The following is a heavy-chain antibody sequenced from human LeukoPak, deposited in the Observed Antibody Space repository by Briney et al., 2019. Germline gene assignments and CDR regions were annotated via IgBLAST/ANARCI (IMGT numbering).Heavy chain of an antibody. CDR1: GDSVSTNSAA. V-gene: IGHV6-1*01. CDR3: ARELWGFDY. Sequence: SQTLSLTCAISGDSVSTNSAAWNWIRQSPSRGLEWLGRTYYRSKWYNEYAVSVRSRITIDADTSKNQYSVHLNSVTPEDTAVYYCARELWGFDYWGQGTLVTVSS. CDR2: TYYRSKWYN. J-gene: IGHJ4*02. D-gene: IGHD7-27*01.